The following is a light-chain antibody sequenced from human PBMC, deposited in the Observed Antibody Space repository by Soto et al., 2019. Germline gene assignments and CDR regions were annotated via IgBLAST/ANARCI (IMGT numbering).Light chain of an antibody. CDR2: HVS. J-gene: IGLJ1*01. Sequence: QSALTQPASVSGSPGRSITISCTGTSRDVGGYNYVSWYQQHPGDAPKLMIYHVSNRPSGVSNRFSGSKSGNTASLTISGLQAEDEADYYCSSYTSTTAYIFGTGTKVTVL. V-gene: IGLV2-14*03. CDR3: SSYTSTTAYI. CDR1: SRDVGGYNY.